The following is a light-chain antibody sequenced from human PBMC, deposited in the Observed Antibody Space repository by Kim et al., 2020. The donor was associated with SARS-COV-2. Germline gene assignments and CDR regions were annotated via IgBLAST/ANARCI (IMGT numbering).Light chain of an antibody. Sequence: APGKTARITCGGNNIGSKSVQLYQQKPGQAPVVVIKDDSDRPSGIPERFSGSNSGNTATLTISRVEAGDEADYYCQVWDTPSDHFVFGAGTKVTVL. J-gene: IGLJ1*01. CDR2: DDS. CDR1: NIGSKS. CDR3: QVWDTPSDHFV. V-gene: IGLV3-21*03.